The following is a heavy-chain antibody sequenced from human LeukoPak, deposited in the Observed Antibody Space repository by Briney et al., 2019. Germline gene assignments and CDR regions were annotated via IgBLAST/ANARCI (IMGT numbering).Heavy chain of an antibody. CDR3: AKVSTDFPFDY. CDR2: TNRDGSEK. V-gene: IGHV3-7*03. CDR1: EFTFTNFW. J-gene: IGHJ4*02. Sequence: GGSLRLSCAASEFTFTNFWMSWVRQAPGKGLEWVANTNRDGSEKYYVDSVKGRVTISRDNSKNTLYLQMNSLRAEDTAVYYCAKVSTDFPFDYWGQGTLVTVSS. D-gene: IGHD2/OR15-2a*01.